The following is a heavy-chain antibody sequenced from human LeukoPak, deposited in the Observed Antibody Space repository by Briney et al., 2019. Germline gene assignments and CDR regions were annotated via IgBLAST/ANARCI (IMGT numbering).Heavy chain of an antibody. CDR1: GFTFSSYG. CDR3: AKEAVAAAGPFDY. D-gene: IGHD6-13*01. CDR2: IWYDGSNK. V-gene: IGHV3-33*06. J-gene: IGHJ4*02. Sequence: GGSLRLSCAASGFTFSSYGMHWVRQAPGKGLEWVAVIWYDGSNKYYADSVKGRFTISRDNSKSTLYLQTNSLRAEDTAIYYCAKEAVAAAGPFDYWGQGTLVTVSS.